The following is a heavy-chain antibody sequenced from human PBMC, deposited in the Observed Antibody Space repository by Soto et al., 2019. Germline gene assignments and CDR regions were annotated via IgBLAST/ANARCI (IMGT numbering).Heavy chain of an antibody. CDR3: ARDSDCHSTSCFFPPHV. J-gene: IGHJ6*02. V-gene: IGHV3-21*01. CDR2: ISGGSSYI. D-gene: IGHD2-2*01. CDR1: GFTFSLFS. Sequence: EVQLVESGGGLVKPGASLTLSCAASGFTFSLFSMTWVRQAPGKGLEWVSSISGGSSYIYYADSVRGRFTNSRDNARNSLYLQMDSLRADDTAVYYCARDSDCHSTSCFFPPHVWGQGTTVTVSS.